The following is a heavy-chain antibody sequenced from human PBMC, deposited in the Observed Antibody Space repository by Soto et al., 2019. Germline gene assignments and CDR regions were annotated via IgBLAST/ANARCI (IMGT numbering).Heavy chain of an antibody. CDR2: FDPEDGET. CDR1: GYTLTELS. J-gene: IGHJ4*02. V-gene: IGHV1-24*01. D-gene: IGHD3-9*01. CDR3: ATGKYYDILTGFFPFDY. Sequence: ASVKVSCKVSGYTLTELSMHWVRQAPGKGLEWMGGFDPEDGETIYAQKFQGRVTMTEDTSTDTAYMELSSLRSEDTAVYYCATGKYYDILTGFFPFDYWGQGTLVTVSS.